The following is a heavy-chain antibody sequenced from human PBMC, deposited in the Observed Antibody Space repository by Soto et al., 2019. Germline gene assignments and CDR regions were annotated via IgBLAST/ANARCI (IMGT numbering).Heavy chain of an antibody. J-gene: IGHJ6*02. CDR2: IYYSGNT. CDR3: ASYSLYGMDV. Sequence: SETLSLTCSVSGGSISSGYYYWSWIRQPPGKGLEWIGNIYYSGNTYYNPSLKSRLIISIDTSKNQFSLKVGPVTAADTAVYYSASYSLYGMDVWGQGTTVTVSS. CDR1: GGSISSGYYY. D-gene: IGHD2-21*01. V-gene: IGHV4-30-4*01.